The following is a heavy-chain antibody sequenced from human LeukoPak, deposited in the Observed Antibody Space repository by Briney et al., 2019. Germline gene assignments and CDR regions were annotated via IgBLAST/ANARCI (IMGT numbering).Heavy chain of an antibody. CDR2: ISGIGGTT. CDR3: SKDHQWEQERSFDY. Sequence: PGESLRLSCAVSGFTFSNYGMSCVRHAPERGVEWVSTISGIGGTTNYKDSLKGRVTISRDNSKNTLYLQMNSLRAEDTAVYYCSKDHQWEQERSFDYWGQGTLVTVSS. J-gene: IGHJ4*02. V-gene: IGHV3-23*01. CDR1: GFTFSNYG. D-gene: IGHD1-26*01.